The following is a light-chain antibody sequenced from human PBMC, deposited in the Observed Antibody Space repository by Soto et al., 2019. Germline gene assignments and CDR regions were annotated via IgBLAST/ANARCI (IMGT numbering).Light chain of an antibody. CDR1: QSISSW. CDR2: KAS. CDR3: QQYNTYPWT. Sequence: IQMTQSPSTLSASVGDRVTITCRASQSISSWVAWYQQKPGKAPKVLIYKASSLESGVPSKFSGSGSVTEFTRTISSLQPDDFATYYCQQYNTYPWTFGQGTQVEIK. V-gene: IGKV1-5*03. J-gene: IGKJ1*01.